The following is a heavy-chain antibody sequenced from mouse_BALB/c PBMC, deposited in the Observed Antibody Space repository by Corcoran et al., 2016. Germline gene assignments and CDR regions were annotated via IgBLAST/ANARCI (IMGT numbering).Heavy chain of an antibody. D-gene: IGHD2-10*02. V-gene: IGHV14-1*02. J-gene: IGHJ3*01. CDR2: IDPENGNT. Sequence: EVQLQQSGAELVRPGALVKLSCKASGFNITDYYMHWVKQRPEQGLEWIGWIDPENGNTIYDPKFQGKASITADTSSNTAYLQLSSLTSEDTAVYYCALYGNFFAYWGQGTLVTVSA. CDR3: ALYGNFFAY. CDR1: GFNITDYY.